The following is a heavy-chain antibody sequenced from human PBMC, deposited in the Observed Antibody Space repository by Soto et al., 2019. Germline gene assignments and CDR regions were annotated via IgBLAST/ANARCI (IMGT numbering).Heavy chain of an antibody. CDR3: ARERGYNYGKKAIDY. CDR2: INHSGST. CDR1: GGSFSGYY. V-gene: IGHV4-34*01. D-gene: IGHD5-18*01. Sequence: QVQLQQWGAGLLKPSETLSLTCAVYGGSFSGYYWSWIRQPPGKGLEWIGEINHSGSTNYNPSLKSRVTISVDTSKNQFSLKLSSVTAADTAVYYCARERGYNYGKKAIDYWGQGTLVTVSS. J-gene: IGHJ4*02.